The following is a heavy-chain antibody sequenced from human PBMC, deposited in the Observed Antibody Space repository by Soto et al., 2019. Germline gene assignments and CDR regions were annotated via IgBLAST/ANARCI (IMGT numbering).Heavy chain of an antibody. V-gene: IGHV3-21*01. Sequence: GGSLRLSCAASGFTFSSYSMNWVRQAPGKGLEWVSSISSSSSYIYYADSVKGRFTISRDNAKNSLYLQMNSLRAEDTAVYYCAREGSYNWNDRDAFDIWGQGTMVTVSS. J-gene: IGHJ3*02. CDR2: ISSSSSYI. D-gene: IGHD1-1*01. CDR3: AREGSYNWNDRDAFDI. CDR1: GFTFSSYS.